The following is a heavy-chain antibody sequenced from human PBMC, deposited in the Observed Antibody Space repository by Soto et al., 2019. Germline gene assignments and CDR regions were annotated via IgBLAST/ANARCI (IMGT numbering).Heavy chain of an antibody. Sequence: QVQLVQSGAEVKKPGASVKVSGKASGYTFTSYDINWVRQATGQGLESMGWMNPNSGNTGYAQKFQGRVTMTRNTSISTAYMELSSLRSEDTAVYYCASPARNYDFWSGYSFDIWGQGTMVTVSS. V-gene: IGHV1-8*01. J-gene: IGHJ3*02. CDR1: GYTFTSYD. CDR3: ASPARNYDFWSGYSFDI. D-gene: IGHD3-3*01. CDR2: MNPNSGNT.